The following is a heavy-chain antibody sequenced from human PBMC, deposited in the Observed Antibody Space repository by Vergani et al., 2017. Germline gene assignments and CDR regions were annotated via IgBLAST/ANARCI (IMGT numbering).Heavy chain of an antibody. CDR1: GFTFSSYG. J-gene: IGHJ4*02. Sequence: QVQLVESGGGVVQPGRSLRLSCAASGFTFSSYGMHWVRQAPGKGLEWVAVISYDGSNKYYADSVKGRFTISRDNSKNTLYLQMNSLRAEDTAVYYCASDRGDGYWGQGTLVTVSS. V-gene: IGHV3-30*03. D-gene: IGHD3-10*01. CDR3: ASDRGDGY. CDR2: ISYDGSNK.